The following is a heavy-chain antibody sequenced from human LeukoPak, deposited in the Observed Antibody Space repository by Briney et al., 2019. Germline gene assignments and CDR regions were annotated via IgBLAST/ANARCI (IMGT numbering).Heavy chain of an antibody. CDR2: IYPGDSDT. J-gene: IGHJ3*02. CDR3: ARHLTEYDYVSTGAFDI. V-gene: IGHV5-51*01. D-gene: IGHD3-16*01. CDR1: GYSFTSYW. Sequence: GESLKISCKGSGYSFTSYWIGWVRQMPGKGLEWMGIIYPGDSDTRYSPSFQGQGTISADKSISTAYLQWSSLKASDTAMYYCARHLTEYDYVSTGAFDIWGQGTMVTVSS.